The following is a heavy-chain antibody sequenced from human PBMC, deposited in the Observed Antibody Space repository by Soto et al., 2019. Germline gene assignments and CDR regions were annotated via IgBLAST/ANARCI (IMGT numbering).Heavy chain of an antibody. CDR2: IYSGGST. V-gene: IGHV3-53*04. CDR3: ATPRGSGSYYNFDY. D-gene: IGHD3-10*01. CDR1: GFTVSSNY. Sequence: GGSLRLSCAASGFTVSSNYMSWVRQAPGKGLEWVSVIYSGGSTYYADSVKGRFTISRHNSKNTLYLQMNSLRAEDTAVYYCATPRGSGSYYNFDYWGQGTLVTVSS. J-gene: IGHJ4*02.